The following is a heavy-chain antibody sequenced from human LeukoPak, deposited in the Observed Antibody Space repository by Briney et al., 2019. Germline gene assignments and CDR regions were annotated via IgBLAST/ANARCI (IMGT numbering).Heavy chain of an antibody. V-gene: IGHV3-23*01. Sequence: PGGSLRLSCAASEFTFSSYAMSWVRQAPGKGLEWVSAISGSGGSTYYADSVKGRFTISRDNSKNTLYLQMNSLRAEDTAVYYCAKPYYYDSSGPFDYWGQGTLVTVSS. CDR1: EFTFSSYA. D-gene: IGHD3-22*01. CDR3: AKPYYYDSSGPFDY. CDR2: ISGSGGST. J-gene: IGHJ4*02.